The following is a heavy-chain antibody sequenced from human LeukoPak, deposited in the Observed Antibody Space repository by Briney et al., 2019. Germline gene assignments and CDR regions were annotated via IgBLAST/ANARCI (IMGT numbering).Heavy chain of an antibody. CDR2: INPNSGGT. J-gene: IGHJ4*02. Sequence: GASVKVSCKASGYTFTGYYMHWVRQAPGQGPEWMGWINPNSGGTNYAQKFQGRVTMTRDTSISTAYMELSRLRSDDTAVYYCARVSTLYRGLPTPLYFDYWGQGTLVTVSS. V-gene: IGHV1-2*02. CDR3: ARVSTLYRGLPTPLYFDY. D-gene: IGHD2-15*01. CDR1: GYTFTGYY.